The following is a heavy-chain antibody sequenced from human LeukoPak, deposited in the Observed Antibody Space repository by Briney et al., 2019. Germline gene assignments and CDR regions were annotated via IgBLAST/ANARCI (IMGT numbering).Heavy chain of an antibody. CDR1: GGSFSGYY. J-gene: IGHJ4*02. CDR2: INHSGST. V-gene: IGHV4-34*01. D-gene: IGHD3-9*01. CDR3: ARGLLRYFDWFLYPYYFDY. Sequence: SETLSLTCAVYGGSFSGYYWSWIRQPPGKGLEWIGEINHSGSTNYNPSLKSRVTISVDTSKNQFSLKLSSVTAADTAVYYCARGLLRYFDWFLYPYYFDYWGQGTLVTVSS.